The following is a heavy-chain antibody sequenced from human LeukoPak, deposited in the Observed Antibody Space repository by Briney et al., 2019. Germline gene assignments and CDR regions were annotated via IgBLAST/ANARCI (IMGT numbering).Heavy chain of an antibody. V-gene: IGHV1-8*01. CDR1: GYTFTSYD. Sequence: ASVNVSCKASGYTFTSYDINWVRQATGQGLEWMGWMNPNSDNTGYAQKFQGRVTMTRNTSISTAYMELSSLRSEDTAVYYCARAYNWNDFGYWGQGTLVTVSS. J-gene: IGHJ4*02. D-gene: IGHD1-1*01. CDR2: MNPNSDNT. CDR3: ARAYNWNDFGY.